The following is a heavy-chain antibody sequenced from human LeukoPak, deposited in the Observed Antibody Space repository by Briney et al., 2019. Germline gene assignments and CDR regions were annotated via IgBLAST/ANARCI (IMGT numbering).Heavy chain of an antibody. D-gene: IGHD3-22*01. CDR2: IYYTGST. CDR1: GGSIGSQT. J-gene: IGHJ5*02. V-gene: IGHV4-59*11. CDR3: ARGGYYYDSNGYNWFDP. Sequence: PSETLSLTCTVSGGSIGSQTWSWIRQPPGKGLEWIGYIYYTGSTNYNPSLKSRVTMSVDTSKNQFSLELSSVTAADTAIYYCARGGYYYDSNGYNWFDPWGQGTLVTVSS.